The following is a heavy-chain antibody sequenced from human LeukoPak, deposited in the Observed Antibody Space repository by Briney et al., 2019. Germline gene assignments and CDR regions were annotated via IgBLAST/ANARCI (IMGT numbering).Heavy chain of an antibody. J-gene: IGHJ3*01. D-gene: IGHD5-18*01. CDR2: IYYSGST. CDR3: ARLQNRGFDYGYDDAFDV. V-gene: IGHV4-59*08. Sequence: PSETLSLTCIVSHGSISRYYWSWIRQPPGKGLEWIGHIYYSGSTEYSPSLKSRVTISVDTSENQVSLKVTSVTAADTAVYYFARLQNRGFDYGYDDAFDVWGKGTMVTVPS. CDR1: HGSISRYY.